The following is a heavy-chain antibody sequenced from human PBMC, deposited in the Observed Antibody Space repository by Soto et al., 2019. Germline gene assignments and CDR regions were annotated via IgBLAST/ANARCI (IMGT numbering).Heavy chain of an antibody. CDR2: INHRGST. Sequence: KELEWIGEINHRGSTNYNPSLKSRVTISVDTSKNQFSLKLSSVTAADTAVYYCARGPPDILFAGDAYRSFDYWGQRTFVSV. V-gene: IGHV4-34*01. D-gene: IGHD3-9*01. CDR3: ARGPPDILFAGDAYRSFDY. J-gene: IGHJ4*02.